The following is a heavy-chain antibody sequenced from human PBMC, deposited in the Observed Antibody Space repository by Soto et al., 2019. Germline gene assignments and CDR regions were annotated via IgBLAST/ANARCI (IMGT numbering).Heavy chain of an antibody. Sequence: PSETLSLTCTVSGGSISSGGYYWSWIRQHPGKGLEWIGYIYYSGSTYYNPSLKSRVTISVDTSKNQFSLKLSSVTAADTAVYYCARTPVRANPTNWFDPWGQGTLVTVSS. CDR2: IYYSGST. CDR3: ARTPVRANPTNWFDP. J-gene: IGHJ5*02. CDR1: GGSISSGGYY. V-gene: IGHV4-31*03.